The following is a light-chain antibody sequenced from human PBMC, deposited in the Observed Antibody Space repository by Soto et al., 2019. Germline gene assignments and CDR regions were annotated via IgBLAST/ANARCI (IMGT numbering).Light chain of an antibody. V-gene: IGLV2-14*01. J-gene: IGLJ1*01. CDR3: TSFSSSTSLYV. Sequence: QSALTQPASVSGSRGQSITISCTGTTRDIAGYNYISWYQQLPGKAPKLMIYQVTIWPSGISNRLSGSKSGNTASLTISGLQAEDEADYYCTSFSSSTSLYVFGTGTKVTVL. CDR2: QVT. CDR1: TRDIAGYNY.